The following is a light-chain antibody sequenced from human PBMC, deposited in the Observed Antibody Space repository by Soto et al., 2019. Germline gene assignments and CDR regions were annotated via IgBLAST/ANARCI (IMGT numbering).Light chain of an antibody. CDR1: QSISSY. CDR2: AAS. CDR3: QQSYSGPLT. J-gene: IGKJ4*01. Sequence: IPLTQSPAALSASXGNTVTITCRASQSISSYLNWYQQKPGKAPKLLIYAASSLQSGVPSRFSGIGSGTDFTLSISSLQPEDFATYYCQQSYSGPLTVGGGTKVDIK. V-gene: IGKV1-39*01.